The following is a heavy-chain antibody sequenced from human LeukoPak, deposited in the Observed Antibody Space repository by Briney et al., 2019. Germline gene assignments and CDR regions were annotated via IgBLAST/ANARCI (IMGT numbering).Heavy chain of an antibody. CDR1: EFSFSSYW. J-gene: IGHJ4*02. V-gene: IGHV3-49*04. CDR3: TPTQGSY. D-gene: IGHD3-10*01. Sequence: GGSLRLSCVASEFSFSSYWMSWVRQAPGKGLEWVGFIRSKAYGGTTEYAASVKGRFTISRDDSTSIAYLQMNSLKTEDTAVYYCTPTQGSYWGQGTLVTVSS. CDR2: IRSKAYGGTT.